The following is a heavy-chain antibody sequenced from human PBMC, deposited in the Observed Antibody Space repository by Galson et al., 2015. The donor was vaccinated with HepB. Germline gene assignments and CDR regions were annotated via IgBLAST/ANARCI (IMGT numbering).Heavy chain of an antibody. CDR3: ALGRFGELLVDY. J-gene: IGHJ4*02. CDR1: GFSLRTSGMC. V-gene: IGHV2-70*11. CDR2: IDWDDDK. D-gene: IGHD3-10*01. Sequence: PALVKPTQTLTLTCTFSGFSLRTSGMCVSWIRQPPGKALEWLARIDWDDDKYYSTSLKTRLTISKDTSKNQVVLTMTNMDPVDTATYYCALGRFGELLVDYWGQGTLVTVSS.